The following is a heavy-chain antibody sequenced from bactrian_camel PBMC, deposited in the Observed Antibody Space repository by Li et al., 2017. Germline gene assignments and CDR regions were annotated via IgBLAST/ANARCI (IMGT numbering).Heavy chain of an antibody. D-gene: IGHD6*01. V-gene: IGHV3S1*01. Sequence: HVQLVESGGASVKPGGSLNLSCVTSGLRYDMYCMAWFRQAPGKEREGVAAIFSGGPYTYYADWVKGRFTMSQDVAKNTLTLQMNSLKPEDTAMYYCAAGHGTSRSSCTVVAATQYWGQGTQVTVS. CDR1: GLRYDMYC. J-gene: IGHJ4*01. CDR2: IFSGGPYT. CDR3: AAGHGTSRSSCTVVAATQY.